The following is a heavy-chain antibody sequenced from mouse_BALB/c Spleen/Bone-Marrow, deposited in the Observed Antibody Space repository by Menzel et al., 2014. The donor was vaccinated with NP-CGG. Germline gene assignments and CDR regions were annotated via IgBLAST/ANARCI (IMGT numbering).Heavy chain of an antibody. CDR3: ARRADSSGYVDAMGY. CDR2: ISTYYGDA. Sequence: QVQLKHSGAELVRPGVSVKISCKGSGYTFTDYAMHWVKQSHAKSLEWIGVISTYYGDASYNQKFKGKATMTVDKSSSTAYMELARLTSEDSAIYYCARRADSSGYVDAMGYWGQGTSVTVSS. D-gene: IGHD3-2*01. V-gene: IGHV1S137*01. J-gene: IGHJ4*01. CDR1: GYTFTDYA.